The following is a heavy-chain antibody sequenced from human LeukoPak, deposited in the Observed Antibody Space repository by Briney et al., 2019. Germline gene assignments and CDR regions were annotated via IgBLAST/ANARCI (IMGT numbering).Heavy chain of an antibody. V-gene: IGHV3-7*01. Sequence: GGSLRLSCAASGFTFSTYWMSWVRQAPGKGLEWGANIKQDGSEKYYVDSVKGRFTISRDNAKNSLYLQMNSLRAEDTAMYYCARDSAGNDYWGQGTLVTVSS. CDR1: GFTFSTYW. J-gene: IGHJ4*02. D-gene: IGHD6-13*01. CDR3: ARDSAGNDY. CDR2: IKQDGSEK.